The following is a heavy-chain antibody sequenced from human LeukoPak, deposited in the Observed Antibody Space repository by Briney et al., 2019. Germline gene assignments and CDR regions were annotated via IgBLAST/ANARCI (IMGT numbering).Heavy chain of an antibody. J-gene: IGHJ4*02. V-gene: IGHV4-59*01. Sequence: SETLSLTCTVSGGSISSCYWSWIRQPPGKGLEWIGYIYYSGSTNYNPSLKSRVTISVDTSKNQFSLKLSSVTAADTAVYYCARAGGSYGSGDFDYWGQGTLVTVSS. D-gene: IGHD3-10*01. CDR1: GGSISSCY. CDR3: ARAGGSYGSGDFDY. CDR2: IYYSGST.